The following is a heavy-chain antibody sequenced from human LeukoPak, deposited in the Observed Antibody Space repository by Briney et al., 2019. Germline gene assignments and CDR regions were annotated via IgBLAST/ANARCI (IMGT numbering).Heavy chain of an antibody. V-gene: IGHV4-39*01. D-gene: IGHD3-22*01. Sequence: SETLSLTCTVSGGSISSSSYYWGWIRQPPGKGLEWLGSIYYSGNTYYYQSLKSRVTISVDTSKNQHSLKLSSVTAADTAVYYCARLLSSGYPNDDYCGQGTLVTVSS. CDR1: GGSISSSSYY. J-gene: IGHJ4*02. CDR2: IYYSGNT. CDR3: ARLLSSGYPNDDY.